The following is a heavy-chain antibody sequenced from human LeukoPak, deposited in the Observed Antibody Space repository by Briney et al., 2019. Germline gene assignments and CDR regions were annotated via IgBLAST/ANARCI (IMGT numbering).Heavy chain of an antibody. D-gene: IGHD5-18*01. Sequence: GGSLRLSCAASGFTFSDYAIHWVRQAPGKGLEWVAVISYDGSNKFYADSVKGRFTISRDNSNNTLCLQMNSLRAEDTAVYYCARVGRGYSFKVYYFDYWGQGTLVTVSS. J-gene: IGHJ4*02. CDR1: GFTFSDYA. CDR3: ARVGRGYSFKVYYFDY. V-gene: IGHV3-30*04. CDR2: ISYDGSNK.